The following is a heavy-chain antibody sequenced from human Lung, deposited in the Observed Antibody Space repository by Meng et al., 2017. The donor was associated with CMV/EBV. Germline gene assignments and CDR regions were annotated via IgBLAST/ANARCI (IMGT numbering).Heavy chain of an antibody. Sequence: GESXKISCVASGFTFTNYGMHWVRQAPGKGLEWVAFVQYDGRNKYYADSVKGRFTISRDNSKNTLYLLVNSLRPEDTAMYYCARLPLHCRGGSFGYFDPWGQGTLVTVSS. CDR3: ARLPLHCRGGSFGYFDP. D-gene: IGHD2-15*01. CDR1: GFTFTNYG. V-gene: IGHV3-30*02. J-gene: IGHJ5*02. CDR2: VQYDGRNK.